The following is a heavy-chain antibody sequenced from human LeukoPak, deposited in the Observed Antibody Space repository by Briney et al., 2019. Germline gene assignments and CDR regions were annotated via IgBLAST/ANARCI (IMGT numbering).Heavy chain of an antibody. CDR3: ASWNYDILTGYYNDY. V-gene: IGHV4-34*01. CDR2: INHSGST. CDR1: GGSFSGYY. J-gene: IGHJ4*02. D-gene: IGHD3-9*01. Sequence: PSETLSLTCAVYGGSFSGYYWSWIRQPPEKGLEWIGEINHSGSTNYNPSLKSRVTISVDTSKNQFSLKLSSVTVADTAVYYCASWNYDILTGYYNDYWGQGTLVTVSS.